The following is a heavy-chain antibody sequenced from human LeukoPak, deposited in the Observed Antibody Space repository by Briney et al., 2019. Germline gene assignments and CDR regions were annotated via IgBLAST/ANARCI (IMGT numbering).Heavy chain of an antibody. CDR1: GFTFSTYT. CDR3: AREGHYDILTGYSPVEYYYYYMDV. D-gene: IGHD3-9*01. V-gene: IGHV3-30*04. J-gene: IGHJ6*03. CDR2: MSYDGNDK. Sequence: GGSLRLSCAASGFTFSTYTIHWVRQAPGKGLEWVAVMSYDGNDKHYAASVKGRFTISRDNSKNTVYLQMNRLRAEDTAVYYCAREGHYDILTGYSPVEYYYYYMDVWGKGTTVTVSS.